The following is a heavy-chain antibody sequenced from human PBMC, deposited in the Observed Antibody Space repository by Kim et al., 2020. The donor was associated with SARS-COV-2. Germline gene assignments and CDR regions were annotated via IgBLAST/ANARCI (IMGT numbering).Heavy chain of an antibody. V-gene: IGHV3-33*06. CDR1: GFTFSSYG. D-gene: IGHD6-13*01. CDR3: AKGPAARYYYYGLDV. CDR2: VWDDESIK. Sequence: GSLRLSCAASGFTFSSYGMHWVRQAPGKGLEWVAVVWDDESIKYYADYVKGRFTISRDNSKNTLYLHMNSLRAEDTAVYYCAKGPAARYYYYGLDVWGQGTTVTVSS. J-gene: IGHJ6*02.